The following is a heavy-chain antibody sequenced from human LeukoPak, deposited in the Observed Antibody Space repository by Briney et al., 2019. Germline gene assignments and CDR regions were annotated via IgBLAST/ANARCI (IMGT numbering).Heavy chain of an antibody. Sequence: GGSLRLSCAASGFTFSSYEMNWVRQAPGKGLEWVSYISSSGSTIYYADSVKGRFTISRDNAKNSLYLQMNSLRAEDTAVYYCARFRGIQLWSYFDYWGQGTLVTVSS. CDR3: ARFRGIQLWSYFDY. D-gene: IGHD5-18*01. V-gene: IGHV3-48*03. CDR1: GFTFSSYE. CDR2: ISSSGSTI. J-gene: IGHJ4*02.